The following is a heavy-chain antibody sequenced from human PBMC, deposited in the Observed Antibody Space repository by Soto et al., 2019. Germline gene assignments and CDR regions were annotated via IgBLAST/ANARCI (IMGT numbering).Heavy chain of an antibody. Sequence: SETLSLTCTVSGGSISSYYWSWIRQPPGKGLEWIGYIYYSGSTNYNPSLKSRVTISVDTSKNQFSLKLSSVTAADTAVYYCARDSRIWNTHGYYFDYWGQGTLVTVSS. CDR2: IYYSGST. D-gene: IGHD1-1*01. CDR3: ARDSRIWNTHGYYFDY. CDR1: GGSISSYY. V-gene: IGHV4-59*01. J-gene: IGHJ4*02.